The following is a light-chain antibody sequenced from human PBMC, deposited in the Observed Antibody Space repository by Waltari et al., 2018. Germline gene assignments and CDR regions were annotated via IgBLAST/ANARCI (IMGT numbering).Light chain of an antibody. CDR2: GGS. CDR1: QSLLDSEGYNY. J-gene: IGKJ1*01. CDR3: MQTLRSPWT. V-gene: IGKV2-28*01. Sequence: DIVMTQSPPSLPVIPGEPASLPCTSSQSLLDSEGYNYVNWYLQKPGQSPQLLLYGGSIRASGVPDRFSGSGSGTHFTLKISRVEADDVGLYYCMQTLRSPWTFGQGTRLDMK.